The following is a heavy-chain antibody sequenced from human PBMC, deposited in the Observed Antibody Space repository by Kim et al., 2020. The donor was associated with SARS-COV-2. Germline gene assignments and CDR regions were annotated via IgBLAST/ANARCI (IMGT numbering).Heavy chain of an antibody. D-gene: IGHD5-18*01. V-gene: IGHV3-33*01. J-gene: IGHJ4*02. CDR3: ARERGYSYGPFDY. Sequence: GSLRLSCAASGFTFSSYGMHWVRQAPGKGLEWVAVIWYDGSNKYYADSVKGRFTISRDNSKNTLYLQMNSLRAEDTAVYYCARERGYSYGPFDYWGQGTLVTVSS. CDR1: GFTFSSYG. CDR2: IWYDGSNK.